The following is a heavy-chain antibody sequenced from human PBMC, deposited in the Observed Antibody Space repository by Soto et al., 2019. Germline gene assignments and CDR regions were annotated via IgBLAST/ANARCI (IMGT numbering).Heavy chain of an antibody. CDR1: GFTFSSYG. CDR2: ISYDGSNT. V-gene: IGHV3-30*18. Sequence: LRLSCVASGFTFSSYGMHWVRQAPGKGLEWVAIISYDGSNTYYADSVKGRFTISRDNSKNTLYLQMNSLRAEDTSVYYCAKEGGLSGSYYISSSYYFDYWGQGTLVTSPQ. J-gene: IGHJ4*02. CDR3: AKEGGLSGSYYISSSYYFDY. D-gene: IGHD1-26*01.